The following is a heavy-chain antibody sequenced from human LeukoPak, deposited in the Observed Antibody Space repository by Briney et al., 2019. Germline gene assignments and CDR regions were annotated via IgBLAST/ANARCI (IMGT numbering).Heavy chain of an antibody. CDR3: ARDGLFRVISYYYYGMDV. V-gene: IGHV1-69*13. CDR1: GGTFSSYS. J-gene: IGHJ6*02. D-gene: IGHD3-22*01. CDR2: IIPIFDTA. Sequence: SVTVSCKASGGTFSSYSISWVRQAPGQGLEWMGGIIPIFDTADYAQKFQGRVTITADESTSTAYMELSSLRSEDTAVFYCARDGLFRVISYYYYGMDVWGQGTTVTVSS.